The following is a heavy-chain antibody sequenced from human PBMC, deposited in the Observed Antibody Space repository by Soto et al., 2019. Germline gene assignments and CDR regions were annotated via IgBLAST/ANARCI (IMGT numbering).Heavy chain of an antibody. CDR1: GGSISSSSYY. CDR2: IYYSGST. V-gene: IGHV4-39*01. J-gene: IGHJ6*02. D-gene: IGHD3-9*01. CDR3: ARLYRYFDWLPPKPYGMAV. Sequence: PSETLSLTCTVSGGSISSSSYYWGWIRQPPGKGLEWIGSIYYSGSTYYNPSLKSRVTISVDTSKNQFSLKLSSVTAADTAVYYCARLYRYFDWLPPKPYGMAVWGQGTTVTVSS.